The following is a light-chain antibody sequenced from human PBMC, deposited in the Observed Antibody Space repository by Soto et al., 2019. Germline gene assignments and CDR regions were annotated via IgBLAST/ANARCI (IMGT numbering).Light chain of an antibody. J-gene: IGLJ1*01. CDR1: SSNIGAGYD. V-gene: IGLV1-40*01. Sequence: QSVLTQPPSASGAPGQRVTISCTGSSSNIGAGYDVHWYQQLPGTAPKLLIYGNSNRPSGVPDRFSGSKSGTSASLAITGLQAEDEADYYCQSYDSSLSGHYVFGTGTKVTVL. CDR3: QSYDSSLSGHYV. CDR2: GNS.